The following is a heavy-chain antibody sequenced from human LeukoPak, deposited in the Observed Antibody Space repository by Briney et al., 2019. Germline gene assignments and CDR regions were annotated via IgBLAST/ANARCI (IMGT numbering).Heavy chain of an antibody. V-gene: IGHV3-11*04. CDR3: AKGLTESVGIFGVVTLHYFDY. CDR2: IRGNSRTI. J-gene: IGHJ4*02. D-gene: IGHD3-3*01. Sequence: GGSLRLSCAASGFTFSDYSMSWIRQAPGKGLEWVSYIRGNSRTIYYADSVKGRFTISRDNAKNSLYLQMNSLRAEDTAVYYCAKGLTESVGIFGVVTLHYFDYWGQGTLVTVSS. CDR1: GFTFSDYS.